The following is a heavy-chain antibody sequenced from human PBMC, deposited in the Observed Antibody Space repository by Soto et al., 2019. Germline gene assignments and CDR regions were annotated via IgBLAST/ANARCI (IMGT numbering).Heavy chain of an antibody. CDR2: IYCDDDK. CDR3: AHRLTATAFDI. J-gene: IGHJ3*02. CDR1: GFSLSTSGVA. D-gene: IGHD2-21*02. V-gene: IGHV2-5*02. Sequence: QITLKESGPTLVKPTQTLTLTCTFSGFSLSTSGVAVGWILQPPGKALEWLALIYCDDDKGYSTFIKGRLTTTRDTSKNQVVLIMTNMDPEDTATYYCAHRLTATAFDIWGQGTMVTVSS.